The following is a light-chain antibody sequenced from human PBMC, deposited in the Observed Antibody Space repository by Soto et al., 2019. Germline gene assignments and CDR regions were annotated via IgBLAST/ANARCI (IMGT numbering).Light chain of an antibody. CDR2: DAS. CDR1: QGVTID. CDR3: QQYQNWPPRT. V-gene: IGKV3-15*01. J-gene: IGKJ4*01. Sequence: EILMTQSPATLSVSPGETATLSCRASQGVTIDLAWYQQKPGQAPRLLIYDASTRATGIPARFSGSGSGTEFTLTISSLQSEDFAVYYCQQYQNWPPRTFGGGTRVEIK.